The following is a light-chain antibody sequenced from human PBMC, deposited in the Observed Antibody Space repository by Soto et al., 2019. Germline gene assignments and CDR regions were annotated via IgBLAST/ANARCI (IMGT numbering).Light chain of an antibody. CDR2: EVY. Sequence: QSVLTQPPSASGSPGQSVTISCTGTFNDVGGYNYVSWYQQHPGKAPKVIIYEVYKRPSGVPDRFSGSKSGKTASLTVSGLQADDEADYYCGSYVGNNNLVFGGGTKVTVL. V-gene: IGLV2-8*01. CDR1: FNDVGGYNY. CDR3: GSYVGNNNLV. J-gene: IGLJ3*02.